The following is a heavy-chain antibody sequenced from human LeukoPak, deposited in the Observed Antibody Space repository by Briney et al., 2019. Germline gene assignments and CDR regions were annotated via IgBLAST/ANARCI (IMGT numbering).Heavy chain of an antibody. CDR1: GGSISSYY. V-gene: IGHV4-59*01. D-gene: IGHD5-24*01. CDR2: IFYSGTT. J-gene: IGHJ5*02. Sequence: SETLSLTCTVAGGSISSYYWIWIRHPPGNGLEGSGFIFYSGTTNDNPSLKSRVTISVDTSKNQFSLKLSSVTAADPAVYYCARGRDGYLHRLDPWGQGTLVTVYS. CDR3: ARGRDGYLHRLDP.